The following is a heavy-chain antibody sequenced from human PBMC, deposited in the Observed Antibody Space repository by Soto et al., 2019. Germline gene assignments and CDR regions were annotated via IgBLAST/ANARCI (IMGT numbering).Heavy chain of an antibody. CDR2: INHSGST. D-gene: IGHD6-13*01. CDR1: GGSFSGYY. Sequence: SETLSLTCAVYGGSFSGYYWSWIRQPPGKGLEWIGEINHSGSTNYNPSLKSRVTISVDTSKNQFSLKLSSVTAADTAVYYCATEIIAAAEVRHYGMDVWGQGTTVTISS. J-gene: IGHJ6*02. CDR3: ATEIIAAAEVRHYGMDV. V-gene: IGHV4-34*01.